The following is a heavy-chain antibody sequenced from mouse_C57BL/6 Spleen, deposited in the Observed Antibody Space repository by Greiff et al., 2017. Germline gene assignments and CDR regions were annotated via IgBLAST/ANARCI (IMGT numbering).Heavy chain of an antibody. CDR1: GFNIKDDY. CDR2: IDPENGDT. V-gene: IGHV14-4*01. Sequence: VQLKQSGAELVRPGASVKLSCTASGFNIKDDYMHWVKQRPEQGLEWIGWIDPENGDTEYASKFQGKATITADTSSNTAYLQHSSLTSEDTAVYYCTTTGYAMDYWGQGTSVTVSS. CDR3: TTTGYAMDY. J-gene: IGHJ4*01. D-gene: IGHD4-1*01.